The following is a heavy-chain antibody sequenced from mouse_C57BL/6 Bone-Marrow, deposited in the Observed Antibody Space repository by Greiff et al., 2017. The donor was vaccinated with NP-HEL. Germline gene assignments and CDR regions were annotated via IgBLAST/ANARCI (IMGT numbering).Heavy chain of an antibody. CDR2: IDPETGGT. J-gene: IGHJ2*01. D-gene: IGHD1-1*01. CDR3: TRTLLLPYYFDY. CDR1: GYTFTDYE. Sequence: VQLQQSGAELVRPGASVTLSCKASGYTFTDYEMHWVKQTPVHGLEWIGAIDPETGGTAYNQKFKGKAILTADKSSSTAYMELRRLTSEDSAVYYCTRTLLLPYYFDYWGQGTTLTVSS. V-gene: IGHV1-15*01.